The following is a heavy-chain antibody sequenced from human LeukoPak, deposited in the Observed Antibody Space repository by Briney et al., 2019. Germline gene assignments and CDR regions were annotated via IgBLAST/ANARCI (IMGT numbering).Heavy chain of an antibody. Sequence: PGTSLRLSCEVSGFTINNRGVHWVRQAPGKGLEWVAMISHDGNVEFYLDSVKGRFTISRDNSKNTLYLQMNSLTTDDTAIYYCAKDWGVSGWYNWFDSWGQGTQVTVSS. CDR1: GFTINNRG. D-gene: IGHD6-19*01. V-gene: IGHV3-30*18. CDR2: ISHDGNVE. CDR3: AKDWGVSGWYNWFDS. J-gene: IGHJ5*01.